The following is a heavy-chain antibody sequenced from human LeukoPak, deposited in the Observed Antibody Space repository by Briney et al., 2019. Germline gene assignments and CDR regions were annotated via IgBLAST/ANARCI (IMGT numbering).Heavy chain of an antibody. V-gene: IGHV4-34*01. CDR2: INHSGST. D-gene: IGHD3-22*01. CDR1: GGSFSGYY. J-gene: IGHJ5*02. CDR3: ARGVSYYDSSVGT. Sequence: TSETLSLTCAVYGGSFSGYYWSWIRQPPGKGLEWIGEINHSGSTNYNPSLKSRVTISVDTSKNQFSLKLSSVTAADTAVYYCARGVSYYDSSVGTWGQGTLVTVSS.